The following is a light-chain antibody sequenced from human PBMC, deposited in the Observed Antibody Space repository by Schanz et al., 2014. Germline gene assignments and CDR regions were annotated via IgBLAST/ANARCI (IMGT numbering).Light chain of an antibody. CDR1: QSVSSS. CDR3: QQYGSSPLT. Sequence: EIVLTQSPATLSLSPGERATLSCRASQSVSSSLAWYQQKPGQAPRLLIYDASNRATGIPDKFSGSGSGTDFTLTISRLEPEDFAVYYCQQYGSSPLTFGGGTNVEIK. J-gene: IGKJ4*01. CDR2: DAS. V-gene: IGKV3-20*01.